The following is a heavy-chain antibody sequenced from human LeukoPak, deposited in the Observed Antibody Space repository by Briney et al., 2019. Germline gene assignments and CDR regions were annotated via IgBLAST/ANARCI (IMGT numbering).Heavy chain of an antibody. CDR3: ARGPGGSGSYYDY. CDR1: GFTFSSIW. D-gene: IGHD3-10*01. J-gene: IGHJ4*02. Sequence: GGSLRLSCAASGFTFSSIWMSWVRQAPGKGLEWVSYISSNSRYIYYADSVKGRFTISRDNAKNSLYLQMNSLRTEDAAVYYCARGPGGSGSYYDYWGQGTLVTVSS. CDR2: ISSNSRYI. V-gene: IGHV3-21*01.